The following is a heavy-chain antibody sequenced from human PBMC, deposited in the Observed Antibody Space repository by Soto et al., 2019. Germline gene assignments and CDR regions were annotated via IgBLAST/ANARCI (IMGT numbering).Heavy chain of an antibody. J-gene: IGHJ3*02. V-gene: IGHV3-30-3*01. CDR3: ARPELWFGELYAFDI. CDR2: ISYDGSNK. D-gene: IGHD3-10*01. Sequence: QVQLVESGGGVVQPGRSLRLSCAASGFTFSSYAMHWVRQAPGKGLEWVAVISYDGSNKYYADSVKGRFTISRDNSKNTLYLQMNSLRAEDTAVYYCARPELWFGELYAFDIWGQGTMVTVSS. CDR1: GFTFSSYA.